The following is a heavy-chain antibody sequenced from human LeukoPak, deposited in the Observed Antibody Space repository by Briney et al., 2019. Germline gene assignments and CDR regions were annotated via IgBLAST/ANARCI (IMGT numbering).Heavy chain of an antibody. V-gene: IGHV3-30*04. J-gene: IGHJ4*02. Sequence: HPGGSLRVSCAASGFTFSSYAMHWVRQAPGKGLEWVAVIPYDGSNKYYADYVKGRFTISRDNSKNTLYLQMNSLRAEDTAVYYCARATALVDYWGQGTLVTVSS. CDR3: ARATALVDY. CDR2: IPYDGSNK. CDR1: GFTFSSYA. D-gene: IGHD5-18*01.